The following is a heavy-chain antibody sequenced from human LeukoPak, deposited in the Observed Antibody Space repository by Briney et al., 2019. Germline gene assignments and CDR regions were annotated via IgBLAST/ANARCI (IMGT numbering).Heavy chain of an antibody. V-gene: IGHV3-21*01. CDR3: ARTRAGDHYYYYMDV. J-gene: IGHJ6*03. D-gene: IGHD6-13*01. CDR1: GFTFSSFC. Sequence: GGSLRLSCAASGFTFSSFCMSWVRQAPGKGLEWVSSISSSNTYIYYADSVKGRFTISRDNAKNSLYLQLNSLRAEDTAVYYCARTRAGDHYYYYMDVWGKGTTVTVSS. CDR2: ISSSNTYI.